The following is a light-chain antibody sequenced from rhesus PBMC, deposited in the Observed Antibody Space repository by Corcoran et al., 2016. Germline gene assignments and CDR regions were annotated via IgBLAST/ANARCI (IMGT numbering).Light chain of an antibody. CDR2: GAS. J-gene: IGKJ1*01. Sequence: QVILTQSPATLSLSPGERATLSCRASQSVSSYLAWYQQKPGQAPRLLIYGASSRATGIPDRFSGIGSGTEFTLTISSLEPEDFAVYYCQKYSSSWTFGQGTKVEIK. V-gene: IGKV3-53*01. CDR1: QSVSSY. CDR3: QKYSSSWT.